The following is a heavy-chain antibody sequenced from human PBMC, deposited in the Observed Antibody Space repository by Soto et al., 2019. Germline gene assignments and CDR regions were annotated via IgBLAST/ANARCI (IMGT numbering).Heavy chain of an antibody. CDR3: AGRGVGVYNWFDP. D-gene: IGHD3-10*01. CDR2: IYYSGST. J-gene: IGHJ5*02. Sequence: QLQLQESGPGLVKPSETLSLTCTVSGGSISSSSYYWGWIRQPPGKGLEWIGSIYYSGSTYYNPAHRSRVRFSVDTSTTQCALTLSSVTAADPAVYCCAGRGVGVYNWFDPWGQGTLVTVSS. CDR1: GGSISSSSYY. V-gene: IGHV4-39*01.